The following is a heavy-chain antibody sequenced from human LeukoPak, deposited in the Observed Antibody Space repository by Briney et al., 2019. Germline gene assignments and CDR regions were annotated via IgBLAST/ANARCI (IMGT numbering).Heavy chain of an antibody. CDR1: GFTFDDYA. D-gene: IGHD2-2*01. Sequence: GGSLRLSCAASGFTFDDYATHCVREGPGEGLEWVSGISWNSGSIGYADSVKGGFTISRDNAKNSLYLQMNSLRAEDTALYYCAKGYCNSTSCLVDYWGQGTLVTVSS. V-gene: IGHV3-9*01. CDR2: ISWNSGSI. CDR3: AKGYCNSTSCLVDY. J-gene: IGHJ4*02.